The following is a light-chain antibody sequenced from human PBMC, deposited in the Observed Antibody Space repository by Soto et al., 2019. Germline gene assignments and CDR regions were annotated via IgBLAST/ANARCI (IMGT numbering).Light chain of an antibody. J-gene: IGKJ1*01. Sequence: SVSPGESATLSCRASQNIYYNVAWYQQRPGQAPRLLIYRASTRAPGVPARFSGSGSGTEFTLTISSLQPEDFTVYSCLQYHNLWAFGQGTKVDIK. CDR3: LQYHNLWA. CDR2: RAS. CDR1: QNIYYN. V-gene: IGKV3-15*01.